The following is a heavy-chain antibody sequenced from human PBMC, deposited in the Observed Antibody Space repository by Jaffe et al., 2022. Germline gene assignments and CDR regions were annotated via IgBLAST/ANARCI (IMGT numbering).Heavy chain of an antibody. Sequence: QVQLVQSGAEVKKPGSSVKVSCKASGGTFSSYAISWVRQAPGQGLEWMGGIIPIFGTANYAQKFQGRVTITADESTSTAYMELSSLRSEDTAVYYCARDGAEKWLRRVQDVGAYYFDYWGQGTLVTVSS. V-gene: IGHV1-69*01. J-gene: IGHJ4*02. D-gene: IGHD5-12*01. CDR2: IIPIFGTA. CDR3: ARDGAEKWLRRVQDVGAYYFDY. CDR1: GGTFSSYA.